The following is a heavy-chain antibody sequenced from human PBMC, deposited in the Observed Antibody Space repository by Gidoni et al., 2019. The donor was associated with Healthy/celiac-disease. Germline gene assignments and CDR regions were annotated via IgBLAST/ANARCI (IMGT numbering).Heavy chain of an antibody. J-gene: IGHJ4*02. V-gene: IGHV4-59*01. D-gene: IGHD3-16*01. CDR1: GGSISSYY. CDR2: IYYSGST. CDR3: ARAVRGTTFPTPDY. Sequence: QVQLQESGPGLVKPSETLSLTCTVSGGSISSYYWSWIRQPPGKGLEWIGYIYYSGSTNYNPSLKSRVTISVDTSKNQFSLKLSSVTAADTAVYYCARAVRGTTFPTPDYWGQGTLVTVSS.